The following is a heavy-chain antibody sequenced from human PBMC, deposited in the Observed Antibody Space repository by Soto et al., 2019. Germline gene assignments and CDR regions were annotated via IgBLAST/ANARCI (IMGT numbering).Heavy chain of an antibody. CDR2: TSWNSGSI. Sequence: EVQLVESGGGLVQPGRSLRLSCAASGFTFDDYAMHWVRQAPGKGLGWVSGTSWNSGSIGYADSVKGRFTISRDNAKNSLYLQMNSLRAEDTALYYCAGTTVVTHYGYYYGMDVWGQGTTVTVSS. J-gene: IGHJ6*02. CDR1: GFTFDDYA. D-gene: IGHD4-17*01. CDR3: AGTTVVTHYGYYYGMDV. V-gene: IGHV3-9*01.